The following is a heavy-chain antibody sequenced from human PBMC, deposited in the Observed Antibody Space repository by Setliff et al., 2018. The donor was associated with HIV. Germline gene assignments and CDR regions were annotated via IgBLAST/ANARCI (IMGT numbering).Heavy chain of an antibody. D-gene: IGHD4-4*01. V-gene: IGHV7-4-1*02. Sequence: ASVKVSCKASGYTFTSYAMNWVRQAPGQGLEWMGWIKTNTGNPTYAQVFTGRFVFSLDTSVSTAYLQISSLKAEDTAVYYCARMATVYYYYMDVWGKGTTVTVSS. CDR1: GYTFTSYA. J-gene: IGHJ6*03. CDR2: IKTNTGNP. CDR3: ARMATVYYYYMDV.